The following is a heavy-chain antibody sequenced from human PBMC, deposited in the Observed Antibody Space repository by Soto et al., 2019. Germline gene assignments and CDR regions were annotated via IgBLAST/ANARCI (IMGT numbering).Heavy chain of an antibody. Sequence: QVQLQQWGAGLLKPSETLSLTCAVYGGSFSGYYWTWIRQPPGTGLEWIGEINHSRSTNYNPSLKRPVTISVDTSKHQFSLKLTSVTAAYTAVYYCARDKITGLFDYWGQGTLVTVSS. V-gene: IGHV4-34*01. J-gene: IGHJ4*02. CDR2: INHSRST. CDR1: GGSFSGYY. D-gene: IGHD2-8*02. CDR3: ARDKITGLFDY.